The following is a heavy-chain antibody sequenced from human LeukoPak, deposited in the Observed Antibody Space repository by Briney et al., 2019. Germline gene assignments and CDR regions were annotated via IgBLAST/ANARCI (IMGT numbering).Heavy chain of an antibody. D-gene: IGHD3-10*01. Sequence: SETLSLTCTVSGGSISSYYWSWIRQPPGKGLEWIGYIYYSGSTNYNPSLKSRVTISVDTSKNQFSLKLSSVTAADTAVYYCARHPRYYYGSGSKGIDYWGQGTLVTVSS. CDR3: ARHPRYYYGSGSKGIDY. CDR2: IYYSGST. J-gene: IGHJ4*02. V-gene: IGHV4-59*08. CDR1: GGSISSYY.